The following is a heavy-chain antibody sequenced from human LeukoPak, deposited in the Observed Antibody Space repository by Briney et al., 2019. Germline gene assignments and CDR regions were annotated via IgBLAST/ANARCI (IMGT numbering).Heavy chain of an antibody. Sequence: SDTLSLTCAVYGGSFSGYYWSWIRQPPAKGLEWIGEINHSGSTNYNPSLKSRVTISVDTSKNQFSLKLSSVTAADTAVYYCARRGGTDSSGYSYFDYWAREPWSPSPQ. D-gene: IGHD3-22*01. CDR1: GGSFSGYY. CDR3: ARRGGTDSSGYSYFDY. J-gene: IGHJ4*02. CDR2: INHSGST. V-gene: IGHV4-34*01.